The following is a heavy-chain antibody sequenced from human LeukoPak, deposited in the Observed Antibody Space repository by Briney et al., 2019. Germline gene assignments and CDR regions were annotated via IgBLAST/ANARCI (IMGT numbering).Heavy chain of an antibody. CDR1: GFTFSSYE. V-gene: IGHV3-48*03. CDR2: ISSSGSTI. J-gene: IGHJ4*02. CDR3: ARETRGRGYSYGYSV. D-gene: IGHD5-18*01. Sequence: PGGSLRLSCAASGFTFSSYEMNWVRQAPGKGLEWVSYISSSGSTIYYADSVKGRFTISRDNAKNPLYLQMNSLRAEDTAVYYCARETRGRGYSYGYSVWGQGTLVTVSS.